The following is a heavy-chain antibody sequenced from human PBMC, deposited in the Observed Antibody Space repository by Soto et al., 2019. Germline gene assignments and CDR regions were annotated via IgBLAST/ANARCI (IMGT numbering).Heavy chain of an antibody. D-gene: IGHD1-26*01. CDR1: GFTFSNAW. CDR2: IKSKTDGGTT. V-gene: IGHV3-15*07. CDR3: TTAGSSGQYYYYYYGMDV. J-gene: IGHJ6*02. Sequence: VQLVESGGGLVKPGGSLRLSCAASGFTFSNAWMNWVRQAPGKGLEWVGRIKSKTDGGTTDYAAPVKGRFTISRDDSKNTLYLQMNSLKTEDTAVYYCTTAGSSGQYYYYYYGMDVWGQGTTVTVSS.